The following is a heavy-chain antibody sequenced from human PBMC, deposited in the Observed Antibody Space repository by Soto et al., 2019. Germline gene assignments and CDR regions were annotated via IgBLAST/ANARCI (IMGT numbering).Heavy chain of an antibody. J-gene: IGHJ5*02. Sequence: VNFSFIASGGPFSSDSISWVRHAPRQGLEWMGGIIPMFTTVNYAQKFQGRVTITADESTSTAYMELSSLRSEDTAVYYCARTGGPYSSSYYWFDPWGQGTLVTVSS. CDR1: GGPFSSDS. V-gene: IGHV1-69*13. D-gene: IGHD6-13*01. CDR2: IIPMFTTV. CDR3: ARTGGPYSSSYYWFDP.